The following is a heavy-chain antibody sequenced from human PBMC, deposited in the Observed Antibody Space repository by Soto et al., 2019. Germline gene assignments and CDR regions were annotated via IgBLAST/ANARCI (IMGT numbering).Heavy chain of an antibody. J-gene: IGHJ4*02. CDR3: AHRGGGSNWNGGYFDY. V-gene: IGHV2-5*02. Sequence: QITLRESGPTLVKPTQTLTLTCTFSGFSLITHGVGVGWVRQPPGKALECLALIYWDDDKRYNPSLRSRLTITKDTSKHQVVLTMTNMDPVDTGTYFCAHRGGGSNWNGGYFDYWGQGALVTVSS. D-gene: IGHD1-1*01. CDR1: GFSLITHGVG. CDR2: IYWDDDK.